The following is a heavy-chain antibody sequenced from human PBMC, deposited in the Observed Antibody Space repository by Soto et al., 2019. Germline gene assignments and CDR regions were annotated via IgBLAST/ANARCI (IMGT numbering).Heavy chain of an antibody. D-gene: IGHD3-10*01. V-gene: IGHV4-4*02. CDR3: ARVPYGSGSYYSYYFDY. Sequence: SETLSLTCAVSGGSISSSNWWSWVRQPPGKGLEWIGEIYHSGSTNYNPSLKSRVTISVDKSKNQFSLKLSSVTAADTAVYYCARVPYGSGSYYSYYFDYWGQGTLVTAPQ. CDR1: GGSISSSNW. J-gene: IGHJ4*02. CDR2: IYHSGST.